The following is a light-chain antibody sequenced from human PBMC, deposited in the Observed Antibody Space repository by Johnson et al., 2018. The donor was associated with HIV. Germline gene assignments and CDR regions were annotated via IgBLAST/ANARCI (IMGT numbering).Light chain of an antibody. J-gene: IGLJ1*01. Sequence: QSVLTQPPSVSAAPGQKVTISCSGTSSNIGNNYVSWYQQLPGTAPKLLIYEDTRRPSGIPDRFSGSKSGTSATLGITGLQTVDEGDYYCGTWDGSLSAGAVFGTGTKVTVL. CDR1: SSNIGNNY. CDR2: EDT. CDR3: GTWDGSLSAGAV. V-gene: IGLV1-51*02.